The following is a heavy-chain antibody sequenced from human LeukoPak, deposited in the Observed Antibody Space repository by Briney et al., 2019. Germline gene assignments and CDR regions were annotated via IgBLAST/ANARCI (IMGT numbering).Heavy chain of an antibody. CDR3: ARRSSGSLQFDI. Sequence: GESLKISCKGSGYSFNNYWIGWVRQSPGKGLEWMGIIYPGDSDTRYSPSFQGQVTISADKSLSTAYVQWSSLKASDTAMYYCARRSSGSLQFDIWGQGTMVTVSS. D-gene: IGHD1-26*01. CDR1: GYSFNNYW. CDR2: IYPGDSDT. V-gene: IGHV5-51*01. J-gene: IGHJ3*02.